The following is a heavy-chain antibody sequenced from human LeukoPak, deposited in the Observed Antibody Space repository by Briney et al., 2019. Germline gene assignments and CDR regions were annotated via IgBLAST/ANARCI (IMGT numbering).Heavy chain of an antibody. D-gene: IGHD6-13*01. V-gene: IGHV3-48*01. CDR2: ISSSVGTI. Sequence: GSLRLSCAASGFTFSSYSMNWVRQAPGKGLEWVSYISSSVGTIYYADSVKGRFTISRDNAKNSLYLQMNSLRAEDTAVYYCARGGNSIAAAPDYWGQGTLVTVSS. CDR3: ARGGNSIAAAPDY. CDR1: GFTFSSYS. J-gene: IGHJ4*02.